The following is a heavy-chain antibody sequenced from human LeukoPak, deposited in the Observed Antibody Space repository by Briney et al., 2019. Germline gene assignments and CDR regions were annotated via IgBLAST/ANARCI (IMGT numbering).Heavy chain of an antibody. D-gene: IGHD6-19*01. J-gene: IGHJ3*02. CDR3: ARPHIAVAGDAFDI. V-gene: IGHV3-21*01. Sequence: GGSLRLSCAASGFTFSSYCMNWVRQAPGKGLEWVSSISSSSSYIYYADSVKGRFTISRDNAKNSLYLQMNSLRAEDTAVYYCARPHIAVAGDAFDIWGQGTMVTVSS. CDR1: GFTFSSYC. CDR2: ISSSSSYI.